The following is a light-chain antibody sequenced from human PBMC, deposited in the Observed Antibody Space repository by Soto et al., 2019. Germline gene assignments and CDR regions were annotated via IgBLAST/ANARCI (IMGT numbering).Light chain of an antibody. J-gene: IGLJ3*02. V-gene: IGLV1-44*01. CDR1: RSNIGNNA. CDR3: ASWDDSLNARGV. CDR2: NNN. Sequence: HSVLTQPHSASGTPGQRVTISCSGSRSNIGNNAVSWYQQLPGTAPKLLIYNNNQRPSGVPDRFSGSKSGTSASLAISGLQSEDESDYYCASWDDSLNARGVFGGGTKLTVL.